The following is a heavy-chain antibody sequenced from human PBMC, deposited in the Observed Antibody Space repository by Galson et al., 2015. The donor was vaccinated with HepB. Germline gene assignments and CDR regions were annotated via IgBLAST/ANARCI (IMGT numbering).Heavy chain of an antibody. J-gene: IGHJ6*03. CDR3: ARPFHYYYYYMDV. D-gene: IGHD2/OR15-2a*01. CDR2: INSDGSST. CDR1: GFTFGSYW. Sequence: SLRLSCAASGFTFGSYWMHWVRQAPGKGLVWVSRINSDGSSTSYADSVKGRFTISRDNAKNTLYLQMNSLRAEDTAVYYCARPFHYYYYYMDVWGKGTTVTVSS. V-gene: IGHV3-74*01.